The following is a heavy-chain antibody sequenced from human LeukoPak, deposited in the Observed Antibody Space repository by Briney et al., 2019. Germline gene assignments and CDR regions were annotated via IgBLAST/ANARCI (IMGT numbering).Heavy chain of an antibody. CDR1: GFTFSSYA. J-gene: IGHJ3*02. D-gene: IGHD6-19*01. CDR2: ISYDGSNK. V-gene: IGHV3-30-3*01. Sequence: PGGSLRLSCAASGFTFSSYAMHWVRQAPGKGLEWVAVISYDGSNKYSADSVKGRFTISRDNSKNTLYLQTNSLRAEDTAVYYCAREMAVAGNAFDIWGQGTMVTVSS. CDR3: AREMAVAGNAFDI.